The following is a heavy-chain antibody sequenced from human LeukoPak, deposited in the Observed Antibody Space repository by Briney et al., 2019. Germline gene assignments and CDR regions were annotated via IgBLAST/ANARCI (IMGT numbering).Heavy chain of an antibody. V-gene: IGHV3-30*04. CDR1: GFTFSSYT. Sequence: PGKSLRLSCAASGFTFSSYTMHWVRQAPGKGLEWVSIISYDGSDEKFADSVEGRFTISRDNSKDMVFLQMNSLRAEDTAVYYCARDQGATLVRGVTPYLDYWGQGTLVSVSS. CDR2: ISYDGSDE. D-gene: IGHD3-10*01. J-gene: IGHJ4*02. CDR3: ARDQGATLVRGVTPYLDY.